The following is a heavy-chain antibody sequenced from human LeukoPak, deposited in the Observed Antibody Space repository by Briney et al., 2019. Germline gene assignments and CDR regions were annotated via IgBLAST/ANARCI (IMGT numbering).Heavy chain of an antibody. Sequence: SETLSLTCAVYGGSFSGYYWSWIRQPPGKGLEWIGEINHSGSTNYNPSLKSRVTISVDTSKNQFSLKLSSVTAADTAVYYCARHIPVARWIQLHWFDPWGQGTLVTVSS. CDR2: INHSGST. J-gene: IGHJ5*02. D-gene: IGHD5-18*01. CDR1: GGSFSGYY. CDR3: ARHIPVARWIQLHWFDP. V-gene: IGHV4-34*01.